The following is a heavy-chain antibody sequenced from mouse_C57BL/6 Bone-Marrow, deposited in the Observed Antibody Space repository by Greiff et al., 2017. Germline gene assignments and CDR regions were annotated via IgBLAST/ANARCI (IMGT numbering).Heavy chain of an antibody. CDR2: IDPENGDT. D-gene: IGHD2-4*01. CDR1: GFNIKDDY. V-gene: IGHV14-4*01. CDR3: TAAFYDYDHFTFAY. J-gene: IGHJ3*01. Sequence: VQLQQSGGELVRPGASVKLSCTASGFNIKDDYMHWVKQRPEQGLEWIGWIDPENGDTEYASKFQGKATITADTSSNTAYMQLSSLTSESTVFYYCTAAFYDYDHFTFAYWGQGTLVTVSA.